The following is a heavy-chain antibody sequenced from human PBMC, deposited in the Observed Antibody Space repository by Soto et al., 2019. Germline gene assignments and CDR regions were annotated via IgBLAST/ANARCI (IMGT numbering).Heavy chain of an antibody. D-gene: IGHD3-10*01. J-gene: IGHJ5*02. CDR3: ARGRPISMVRGVIIVGFDP. CDR2: INHSGST. Sequence: SETLSLTCAVYGGSFSAYCWSWIRQPPGKGLEWIGEINHSGSTNYNPSLKSRVTISVDTSKNQFSLKLSSVTAADTAVYYCARGRPISMVRGVIIVGFDPWGQGTQVT. V-gene: IGHV4-34*01. CDR1: GGSFSAYC.